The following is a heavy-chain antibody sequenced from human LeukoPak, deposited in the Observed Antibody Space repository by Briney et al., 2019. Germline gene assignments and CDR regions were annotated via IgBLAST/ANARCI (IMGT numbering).Heavy chain of an antibody. Sequence: GSLRLSCAASGLTFSSYSMNWVRQAPGTGLEWVSYISSSSNTIYYADSVKGRFTISRDNAKNSLYLQMNSLRAEDTAVYYCARDLALAFDIWGQGTMVTVSS. D-gene: IGHD3-16*02. J-gene: IGHJ3*02. V-gene: IGHV3-48*04. CDR2: ISSSSNTI. CDR1: GLTFSSYS. CDR3: ARDLALAFDI.